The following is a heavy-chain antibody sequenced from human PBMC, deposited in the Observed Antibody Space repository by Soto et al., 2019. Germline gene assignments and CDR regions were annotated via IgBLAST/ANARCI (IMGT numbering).Heavy chain of an antibody. Sequence: PGGSLRLSCAASGFTFSNYAMIWVRQAPGKGPEWVSGISGSGGSTYYADSVKGRFTISRDNSKNTLYLQMNSLRAEDTAVYYCAKDRTYIVATIWDYWGQGTLVTVSS. V-gene: IGHV3-23*01. D-gene: IGHD5-12*01. CDR2: ISGSGGST. CDR1: GFTFSNYA. CDR3: AKDRTYIVATIWDY. J-gene: IGHJ4*02.